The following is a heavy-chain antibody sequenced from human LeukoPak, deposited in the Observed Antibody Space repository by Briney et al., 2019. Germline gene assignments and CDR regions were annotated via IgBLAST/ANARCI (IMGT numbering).Heavy chain of an antibody. CDR2: IYPGDSDT. CDR1: GYSFSTYW. Sequence: GESLKISCKGSGYSFSTYWIAWVRQMPGKGLEWMGIIYPGDSDTRYSPSFQGQVTISADKSISTAYLQWSSLKASDTAMYYCASSPKPHAFDIWGQGTMVTVSS. J-gene: IGHJ3*02. CDR3: ASSPKPHAFDI. V-gene: IGHV5-51*01.